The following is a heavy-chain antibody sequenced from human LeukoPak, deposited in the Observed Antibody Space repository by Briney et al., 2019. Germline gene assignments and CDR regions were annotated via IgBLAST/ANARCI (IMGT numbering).Heavy chain of an antibody. Sequence: PSETLSLTCAVYGGSFSGYYWSWIRQPPGKGLEWIGEINHSGSTNYNPSLKSRVTISVDTSKNQFSLKLSSVTAADTAVYYCARGVGDYYGSGSYSRFDYWGQGTLVTVSS. D-gene: IGHD3-10*01. CDR3: ARGVGDYYGSGSYSRFDY. CDR1: GGSFSGYY. CDR2: INHSGST. J-gene: IGHJ4*02. V-gene: IGHV4-34*01.